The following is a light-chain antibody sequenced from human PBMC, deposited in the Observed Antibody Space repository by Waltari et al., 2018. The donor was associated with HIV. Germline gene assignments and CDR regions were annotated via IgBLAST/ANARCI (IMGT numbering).Light chain of an antibody. J-gene: IGLJ3*02. CDR2: DNT. Sequence: QSVLTQPPSASGAPGHRVIISCSGSTSNIGTNPIIWYQHLPGTAPRLLIDDNTQRPSGVPDRFSGSKSGTSGSLAISGLQSEDESDYYGATWDDTQNGWVFGAGTKLTVL. V-gene: IGLV1-44*01. CDR1: TSNIGTNP. CDR3: ATWDDTQNGWV.